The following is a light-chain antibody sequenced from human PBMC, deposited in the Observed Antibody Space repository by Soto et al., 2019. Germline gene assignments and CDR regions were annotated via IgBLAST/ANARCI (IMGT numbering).Light chain of an antibody. V-gene: IGKV4-1*01. CDR1: QTVLNSSNNKTY. CDR2: WAS. J-gene: IGKJ2*01. Sequence: DIVMTQSPDSLAVSLGERATINCKSSQTVLNSSNNKTYLNWYQQKPGPPPKLLIYWASTRESGVPDRFSGSGSGPYFTLTISSLQAEDVAVYYCQQYYTTQPIYTFGQGTQLEIK. CDR3: QQYYTTQPIYT.